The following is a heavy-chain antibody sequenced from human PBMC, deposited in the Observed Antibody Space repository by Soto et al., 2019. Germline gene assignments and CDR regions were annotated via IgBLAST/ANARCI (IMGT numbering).Heavy chain of an antibody. CDR3: ARTQNDGHFDS. CDR2: IYYNGYT. CDR1: GGSISGFY. J-gene: IGHJ4*02. V-gene: IGHV4-59*08. D-gene: IGHD4-17*01. Sequence: SETLSLTCAASGGSISGFYWSWIRQPPGNRLEWIAYIYYNGYTKYNPSLKSRVSISVDTSKNQFSLKLSSVTAADTAVYYCARTQNDGHFDSWGQGTLVTVSS.